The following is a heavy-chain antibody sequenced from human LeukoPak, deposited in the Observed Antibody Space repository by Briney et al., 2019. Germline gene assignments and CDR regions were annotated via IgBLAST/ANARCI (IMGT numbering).Heavy chain of an antibody. D-gene: IGHD5-18*01. J-gene: IGHJ4*02. Sequence: ASVKVSCKASGYTFTSYDINWVRQATGQGLEWMGWMNPNSGNTGYAQKFPGRVAMTRNTSITTAYMELSSLRSEDTAVYYYARGLGRTAMVTRGGVRFDYWGQGTLVTVSS. CDR1: GYTFTSYD. CDR3: ARGLGRTAMVTRGGVRFDY. V-gene: IGHV1-8*01. CDR2: MNPNSGNT.